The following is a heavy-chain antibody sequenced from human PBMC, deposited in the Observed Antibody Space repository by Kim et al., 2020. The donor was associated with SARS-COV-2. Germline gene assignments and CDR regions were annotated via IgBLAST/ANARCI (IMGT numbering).Heavy chain of an antibody. CDR3: ARHPVGFERVLLWFGELLSFDY. D-gene: IGHD3-10*01. Sequence: SETLSLTCTVSGGSISSSSYYWGWIRQPSGKGLEWIGSIYYSGSTYYNPSLKSRVTISVDTSKNQFSLKLSSVTAADTAVYYCARHPVGFERVLLWFGELLSFDYWGQGTLVTVSS. J-gene: IGHJ4*02. CDR1: GGSISSSSYY. CDR2: IYYSGST. V-gene: IGHV4-39*01.